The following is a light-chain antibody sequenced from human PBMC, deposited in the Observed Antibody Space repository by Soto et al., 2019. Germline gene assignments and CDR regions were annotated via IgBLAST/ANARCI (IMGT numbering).Light chain of an antibody. Sequence: EIVLTQSPGTLSLSPGERATLSCRASQSVSSSYLAWYQQKPGQAPRLLIYGASSRVTDIPDRFTGSASGTDFTLTSSTLSPDDSALYSCQQYGNSPPWSLGHETKVDIK. V-gene: IGKV3-20*01. CDR1: QSVSSSY. J-gene: IGKJ1*01. CDR2: GAS. CDR3: QQYGNSPPWS.